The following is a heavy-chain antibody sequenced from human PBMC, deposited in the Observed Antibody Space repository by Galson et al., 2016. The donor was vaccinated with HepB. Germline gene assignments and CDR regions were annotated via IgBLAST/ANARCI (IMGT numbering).Heavy chain of an antibody. CDR2: ISRGGDDK. J-gene: IGHJ4*02. D-gene: IGHD2-2*01. Sequence: SLRLSCAASGFTFSTYDMNWVRQAPGKGLEWVSFISRGGDDKYYPDSLRGRFTISRDDAKNLLYLQINSLTVEDTAVYYCARGLRLRDSNVVVPPAPDYWGQGTLVTVSS. CDR3: ARGLRLRDSNVVVPPAPDY. V-gene: IGHV3-21*06. CDR1: GFTFSTYD.